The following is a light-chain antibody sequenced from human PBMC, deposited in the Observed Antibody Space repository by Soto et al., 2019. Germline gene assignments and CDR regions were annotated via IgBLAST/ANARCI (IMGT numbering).Light chain of an antibody. V-gene: IGKV1-6*01. J-gene: IGKJ3*01. CDR3: LQDYNYPLT. Sequence: AIQMTQSPSSLSASVGDRVIITCRASQGIRNDLGWYQQKPGKAPNLLIYAASSLQSGVPSRFSGSGSGTNFTLTISSLQPEDFATYYCLQDYNYPLTFGPGTKVDIK. CDR2: AAS. CDR1: QGIRND.